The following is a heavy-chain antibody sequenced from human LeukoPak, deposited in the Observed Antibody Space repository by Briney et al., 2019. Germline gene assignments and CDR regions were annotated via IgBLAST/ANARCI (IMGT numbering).Heavy chain of an antibody. V-gene: IGHV3-30*03. J-gene: IGHJ4*02. CDR2: ISYDGSNK. CDR3: ARDLYYYGSGSTFDY. D-gene: IGHD3-10*01. CDR1: GFTFSSYG. Sequence: GGSLRLSCAASGFTFSSYGMHWVRQAPGKGLEWVAIISYDGSNKYYVDSVKGRFTISRDNSKKTLDLQMNSLRAEDTAVYYCARDLYYYGSGSTFDYWGQGTLVTVSS.